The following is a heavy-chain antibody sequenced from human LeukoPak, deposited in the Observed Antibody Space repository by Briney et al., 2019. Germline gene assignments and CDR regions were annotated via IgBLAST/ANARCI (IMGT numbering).Heavy chain of an antibody. CDR3: ARSLDWNYGAYYYYYMDV. V-gene: IGHV4-39*01. CDR1: GGSISSSSYY. D-gene: IGHD1-7*01. CDR2: IYYSGST. J-gene: IGHJ6*03. Sequence: SETLSLTCTVSGGSISSSSYYWGWIRQPPGKGLEWIGSIYYSGSTYYNPYLKSRVTISVDTSKNQFSLKLSSVTAADTAVYYCARSLDWNYGAYYYYYMDVWGKGTKVTVSS.